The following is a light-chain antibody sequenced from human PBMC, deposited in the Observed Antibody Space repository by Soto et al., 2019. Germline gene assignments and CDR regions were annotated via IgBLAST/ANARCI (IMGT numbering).Light chain of an antibody. V-gene: IGKV3-11*01. CDR1: QSVSNY. CDR2: DVS. Sequence: EIVLTQSPATLSLSPGERATLSCRAGQSVSNYLGWYQQKSGQAPRLLISDVSNRATGIPDRFSGSGSGTDFTLTISSLEPEDFAVYYCQHRVNGPTFGGVTKVEIK. J-gene: IGKJ4*01. CDR3: QHRVNGPT.